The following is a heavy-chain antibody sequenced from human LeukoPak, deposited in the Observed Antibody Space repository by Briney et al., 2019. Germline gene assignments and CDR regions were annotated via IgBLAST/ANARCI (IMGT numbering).Heavy chain of an antibody. Sequence: GESLKISCKGSGYSFTSYWIGWVRQMPGKGLEWMGITYPGDSDTRYSPSFQGQVTISADKSISTAYLQWSSLKASDTAMYYCARHEYYYDSSGYPFAGGMDVWGQGTTVTVSS. D-gene: IGHD3-22*01. V-gene: IGHV5-51*01. CDR1: GYSFTSYW. J-gene: IGHJ6*02. CDR2: TYPGDSDT. CDR3: ARHEYYYDSSGYPFAGGMDV.